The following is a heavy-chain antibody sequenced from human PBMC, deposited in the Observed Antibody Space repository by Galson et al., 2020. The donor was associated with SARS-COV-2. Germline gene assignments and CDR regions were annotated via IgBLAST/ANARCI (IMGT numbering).Heavy chain of an antibody. CDR3: ARVRSGNYSYDS. V-gene: IGHV5-51*01. J-gene: IGHJ4*02. D-gene: IGHD5-18*01. CDR1: GYNFNSDW. CDR2: IYPGDSET. Sequence: KIGESLKISCKASGYNFNSDWIGWVRQMPGKGLEWMGIIYPGDSETRYSLSFQGQVTMSADKSINTAYLQWSSLKASDTAMYYCARVRSGNYSYDSGGQGTLVTVSS.